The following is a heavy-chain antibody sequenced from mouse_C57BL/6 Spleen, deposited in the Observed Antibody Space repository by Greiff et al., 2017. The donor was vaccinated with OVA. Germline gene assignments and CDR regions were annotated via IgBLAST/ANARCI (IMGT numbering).Heavy chain of an antibody. CDR2: ISGGGGNT. Sequence: EVQLVESGGGLVKPGGSLKLSCAASGFTFSSYTMSWVRQTPEKRLEWVATISGGGGNTYYPDSVKGRFTISRDNAKNTLYLQMSSLRSEDTALYYCARRYYGSSWDYYAMDYWGQGTSVTVSS. CDR1: GFTFSSYT. V-gene: IGHV5-9*01. CDR3: ARRYYGSSWDYYAMDY. D-gene: IGHD1-1*01. J-gene: IGHJ4*01.